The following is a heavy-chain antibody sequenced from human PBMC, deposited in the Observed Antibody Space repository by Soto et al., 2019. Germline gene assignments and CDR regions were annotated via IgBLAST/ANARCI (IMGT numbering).Heavy chain of an antibody. CDR2: IYYSGTT. Sequence: SSSXSLTWSVGVCCISSSPYYLWWIRQPPGNVLEWLGTIYYSGTTSYNPSLKSRFIISVDTSNNHLFLKLRSVTAADTAIYYCPRHTQYYDNSGSKKRYFEYRGQRTQV. CDR3: PRHTQYYDNSGSKKRYFEY. CDR1: VCCISSSPYY. J-gene: IGHJ4*02. V-gene: IGHV4-39*01. D-gene: IGHD3-22*01.